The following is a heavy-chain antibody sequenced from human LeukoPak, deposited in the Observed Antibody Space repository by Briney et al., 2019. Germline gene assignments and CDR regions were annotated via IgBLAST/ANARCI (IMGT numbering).Heavy chain of an antibody. CDR1: GFTFSTYS. V-gene: IGHV3-21*01. J-gene: IGHJ4*02. CDR3: ARRAGDSSFQWGFDF. Sequence: GGSLRLSCAASGFTFSTYSMNWVRQAPGKGLEWLSSISSSSDYIYYADSVKGRFTISRDNAKNSLYLQMNSLRADGTAVYYCARRAGDSSFQWGFDFWGQGTLVTVSS. CDR2: ISSSSDYI. D-gene: IGHD2-21*02.